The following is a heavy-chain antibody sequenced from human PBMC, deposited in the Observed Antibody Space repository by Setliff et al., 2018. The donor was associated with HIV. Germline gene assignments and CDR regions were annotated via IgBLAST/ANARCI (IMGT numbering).Heavy chain of an antibody. CDR3: TRTLVNGPSGF. CDR1: GFSLSTSGMC. Sequence: SGPTLVNPTQTLTLTCTFSGFSLSTSGMCVSWIRQPPGEALEWLARIDWDDEEFYRPSLRARPTISKDTSRNEVVLRLTNVDPEDTATSYCTRTLVNGPSGFWGQGKLVTVSS. V-gene: IGHV2-70*17. D-gene: IGHD1-26*01. J-gene: IGHJ4*02. CDR2: IDWDDEE.